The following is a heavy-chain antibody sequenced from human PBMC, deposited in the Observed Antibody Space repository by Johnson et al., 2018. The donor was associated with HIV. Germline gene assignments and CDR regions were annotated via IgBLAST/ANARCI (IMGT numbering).Heavy chain of an antibody. CDR3: AKWSIVGATFSDAFDI. Sequence: QVQLVESGGGLVQPGGSLRLSCAASGFTFSSFWMNWVRQAPGKGLEWVAVISYDGGNKYYADSVKGRFTISRDNSKNTLYLQMNSLRAEDTAVYYCAKWSIVGATFSDAFDIWRQGTMVTVSS. V-gene: IGHV3-30*18. CDR1: GFTFSSFW. J-gene: IGHJ3*02. CDR2: ISYDGGNK. D-gene: IGHD1-26*01.